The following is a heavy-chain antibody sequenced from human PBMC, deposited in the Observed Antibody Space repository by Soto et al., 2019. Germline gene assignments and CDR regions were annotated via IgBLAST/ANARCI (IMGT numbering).Heavy chain of an antibody. Sequence: GGSLILSCAASGFTFSSYAMSWVRQAPGKGLEWVSAISGSGGSTYYADSVKGRFTIPRDNSKNTLYLQMNSLRAEDTAVYYCAKDRGYSYGPNYYYYYGMDVWGQGTTVTFSS. J-gene: IGHJ6*02. CDR1: GFTFSSYA. D-gene: IGHD5-18*01. V-gene: IGHV3-23*01. CDR2: ISGSGGST. CDR3: AKDRGYSYGPNYYYYYGMDV.